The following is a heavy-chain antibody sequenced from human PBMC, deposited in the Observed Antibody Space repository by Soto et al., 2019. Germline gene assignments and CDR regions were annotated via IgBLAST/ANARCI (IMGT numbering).Heavy chain of an antibody. J-gene: IGHJ6*02. V-gene: IGHV3-33*01. CDR1: GFTFSRYG. CDR2: IWYDGSNK. Sequence: GGSLILSCAASGFTFSRYGMHGVRQAPGKGLEWVAVIWYDGSNKYYADSVKGRFTISRDNSKNTLYLQMNSLRAEDTAVYYCARAKFDYGMDVWGQGTTVTVSS. CDR3: ARAKFDYGMDV. D-gene: IGHD3-10*01.